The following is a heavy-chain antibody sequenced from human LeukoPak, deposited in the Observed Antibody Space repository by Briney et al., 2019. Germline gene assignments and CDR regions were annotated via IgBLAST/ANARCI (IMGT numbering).Heavy chain of an antibody. Sequence: PSQTLSLTCTVSGGSISSGGYYWSWIRQHPGKGLEWIGYIYYSGSTNYNPSLKSRVTISVDTSKNQFSLKLSSVTAADTAVYYCARARRVEYYYDSSGSAPLLDAFDIWGQGTMVTVSS. V-gene: IGHV4-61*08. CDR2: IYYSGST. CDR1: GGSISSGGYY. D-gene: IGHD3-22*01. J-gene: IGHJ3*02. CDR3: ARARRVEYYYDSSGSAPLLDAFDI.